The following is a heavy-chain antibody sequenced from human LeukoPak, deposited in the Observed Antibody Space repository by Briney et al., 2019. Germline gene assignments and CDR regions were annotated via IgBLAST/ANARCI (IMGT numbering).Heavy chain of an antibody. Sequence: PGGSLRLSCAASGFTFSSYAMSWVRQAPGKGLEWVSAISGSGGSTYYADSVKGRFTISRDNSKNTLYLQMNSLRAEDTAVYYCAKDEGDIVVVVAASPFDYWGQGTLVTASS. CDR3: AKDEGDIVVVVAASPFDY. CDR2: ISGSGGST. J-gene: IGHJ4*02. CDR1: GFTFSSYA. D-gene: IGHD2-15*01. V-gene: IGHV3-23*01.